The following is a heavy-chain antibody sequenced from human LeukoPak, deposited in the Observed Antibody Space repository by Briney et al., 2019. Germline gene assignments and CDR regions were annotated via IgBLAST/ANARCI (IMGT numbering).Heavy chain of an antibody. CDR2: ISSSSSYI. D-gene: IGHD3-22*01. Sequence: GGSLRLSCAASGFTFSSYSMNWVRQAPGKGLEWVSSISSSSSYIYYADSVKGRFTISRDNAKNSLYLQMNSLRAEDTAVYYCARTQNVVGLRYYYDSSGYLCIDYWGQGTLVTVSS. V-gene: IGHV3-21*01. J-gene: IGHJ4*02. CDR3: ARTQNVVGLRYYYDSSGYLCIDY. CDR1: GFTFSSYS.